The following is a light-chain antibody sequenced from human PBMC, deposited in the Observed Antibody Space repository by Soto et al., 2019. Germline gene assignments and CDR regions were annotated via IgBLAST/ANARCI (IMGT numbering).Light chain of an antibody. Sequence: DIQMTQSPSTLSASVGDRVTITCRASQSISSWLAWYQQKPGKAPKLLIYDASILESGVPSRFSGSGSGTEFTLTITSLQPDDFATYSCQQYNSYSVTFGQGTKVDIK. CDR3: QQYNSYSVT. J-gene: IGKJ1*01. CDR1: QSISSW. V-gene: IGKV1-5*01. CDR2: DAS.